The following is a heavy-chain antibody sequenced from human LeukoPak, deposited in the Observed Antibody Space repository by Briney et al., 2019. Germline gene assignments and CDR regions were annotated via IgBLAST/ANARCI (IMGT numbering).Heavy chain of an antibody. J-gene: IGHJ4*02. CDR2: ISYDGSNK. CDR1: GFTFSSYA. Sequence: GRSLRLSCAASGFTFSSYAMHWVRQAPGKGLEWVAVISYDGSNKYYADSVKGRFTISRDNSKNTLYLQMNSLRAEDTAVYYCAREGYYGSGSPPSLYFDYWGQGTLVTVSS. CDR3: AREGYYGSGSPPSLYFDY. D-gene: IGHD3-10*01. V-gene: IGHV3-30-3*01.